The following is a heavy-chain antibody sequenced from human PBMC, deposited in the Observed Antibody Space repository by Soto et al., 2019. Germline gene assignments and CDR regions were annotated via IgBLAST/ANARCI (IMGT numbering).Heavy chain of an antibody. D-gene: IGHD6-13*01. J-gene: IGHJ6*02. V-gene: IGHV3-15*01. Sequence: EVQLVESGGGLVKPGGSLRLSCAASGFTFSNAWMSWVRQAPGKGLEWVGRIKSKTDGGTTDYAAPVKGRFTISRDDSKNTLYLQMNSLKAEDTAVYYCTARDSSSWFLWGEYGMDVWGQGTTVTVSS. CDR2: IKSKTDGGTT. CDR1: GFTFSNAW. CDR3: TARDSSSWFLWGEYGMDV.